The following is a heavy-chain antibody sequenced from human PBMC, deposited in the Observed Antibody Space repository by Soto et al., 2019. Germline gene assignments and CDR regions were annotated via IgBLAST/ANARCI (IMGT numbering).Heavy chain of an antibody. CDR1: GYSISSSNW. J-gene: IGHJ4*02. CDR2: IYYSGTT. D-gene: IGHD3-22*01. Sequence: SETLSLTCAVSGYSISSSNWWGWIRQPPGKGLEWIGYIYYSGTTYYNPSLKSRVTMSVDTSKNQFSLKLTSVTAVDTAVYYCARNTRLEYDSSDLNFDYWGQGTLVTVSS. CDR3: ARNTRLEYDSSDLNFDY. V-gene: IGHV4-28*01.